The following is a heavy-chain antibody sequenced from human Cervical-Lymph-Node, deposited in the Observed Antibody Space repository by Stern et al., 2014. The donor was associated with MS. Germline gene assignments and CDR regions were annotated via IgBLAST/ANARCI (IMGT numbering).Heavy chain of an antibody. J-gene: IGHJ4*02. CDR2: IYYTGSS. Sequence: QVQLQESGPGLVKPSQTLSLTCSVSGASISSGDYYWSWIRQSPGKGLEWLGYIYYTGSSYYNPSLQSRLSISVDTSKNQFALKLRSVSAADTAVYYCARDKGFFYDSNGYYLGYWGQGILVTVSS. V-gene: IGHV4-30-4*01. CDR1: GASISSGDYY. CDR3: ARDKGFFYDSNGYYLGY. D-gene: IGHD3-22*01.